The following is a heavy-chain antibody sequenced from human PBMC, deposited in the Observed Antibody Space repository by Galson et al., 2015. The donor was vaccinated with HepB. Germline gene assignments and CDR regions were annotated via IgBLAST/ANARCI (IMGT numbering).Heavy chain of an antibody. J-gene: IGHJ4*02. CDR3: ARHYGSGPIPSYFDY. CDR2: ISSSSSYI. Sequence: SLRLSCAASGFTFSSYSMNWVRQAPGKGLEWVSSISSSSSYIYYADSVKGRFTISRDNAKNSLYLQMNSLRAEDTAVYYCARHYGSGPIPSYFDYWGQGTLVTVSS. V-gene: IGHV3-21*01. CDR1: GFTFSSYS. D-gene: IGHD3-10*01.